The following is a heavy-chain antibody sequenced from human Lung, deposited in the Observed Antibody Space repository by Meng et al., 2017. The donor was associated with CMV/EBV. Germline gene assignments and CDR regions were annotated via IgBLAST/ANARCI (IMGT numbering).Heavy chain of an antibody. J-gene: IGHJ3*02. CDR1: GFTFDDYG. D-gene: IGHD1-26*01. CDR2: IRWNGETT. V-gene: IGHV3-20*04. Sequence: GESLKISCAASGFTFDDYGMNWVRQAPGKGLEWVSGIRWNGETTAYTDSVRGRFTISRDNAKKSLHLQMNSLRAEDTALYYCARAVEPTIVDALDIWGQGTLVTVSS. CDR3: ARAVEPTIVDALDI.